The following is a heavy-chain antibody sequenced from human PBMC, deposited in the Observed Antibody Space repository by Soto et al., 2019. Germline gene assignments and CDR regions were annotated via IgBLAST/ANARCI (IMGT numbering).Heavy chain of an antibody. J-gene: IGHJ6*02. D-gene: IGHD6-25*01. CDR3: ARQWSAGGMDV. V-gene: IGHV5-51*01. Sequence: GESLKISCKGSGYSFTNYWIGWVRQMPGKGLEWMGIIYPGDSHAIYSPSFQGQVTMSADKSISTAYLQWSSLKASDTAMYYCARQWSAGGMDVWGQGTTVTVSS. CDR1: GYSFTNYW. CDR2: IYPGDSHA.